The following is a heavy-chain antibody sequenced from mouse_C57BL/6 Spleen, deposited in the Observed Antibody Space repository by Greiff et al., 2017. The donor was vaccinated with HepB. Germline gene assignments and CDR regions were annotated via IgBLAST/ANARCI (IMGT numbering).Heavy chain of an antibody. V-gene: IGHV1-4*01. Sequence: QVQLKESGAELARPGASVKMSCKASGYTFTSYTMHWVKQRPGQGLEWIGYINPSSGYTKYNQKFKDKATLTADKSSSTAYMQLSSLTSEYSAVYYCAFYDYDYFDYWGQGTTLTVSS. CDR2: INPSSGYT. J-gene: IGHJ2*01. D-gene: IGHD2-4*01. CDR1: GYTFTSYT. CDR3: AFYDYDYFDY.